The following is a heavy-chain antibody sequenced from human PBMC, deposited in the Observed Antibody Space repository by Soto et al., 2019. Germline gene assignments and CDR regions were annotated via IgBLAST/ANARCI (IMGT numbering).Heavy chain of an antibody. J-gene: IGHJ4*02. V-gene: IGHV3-30*03. D-gene: IGHD6-13*01. CDR2: ISYAGSNE. CDR1: GFTFSSYG. Sequence: PGGSLRLSCAASGFTFSSYGLHWVRQAPGKGLEWVAVISYAGSNEYYADSVKVRFTISRDNSKNTRYPQMQILRAEDKAASYFARGWPAAGTTDYWGQGTLATVSS. CDR3: ARGWPAAGTTDY.